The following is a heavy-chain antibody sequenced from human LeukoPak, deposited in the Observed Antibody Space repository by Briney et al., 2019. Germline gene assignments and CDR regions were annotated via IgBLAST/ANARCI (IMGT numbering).Heavy chain of an antibody. CDR1: GFTFSSYA. CDR3: AKNSGSSYDYYFDS. Sequence: GGSLRLSCAASGFTFSSYAMSWVRQASGKGLEWVSVISDSGDNIYYADSVKGRFTISRDNSKNTLYLQMNSLRAEDTAVYYCAKNSGSSYDYYFDSWGQGTLVTVSS. CDR2: ISDSGDNI. D-gene: IGHD1-26*01. J-gene: IGHJ4*02. V-gene: IGHV3-23*01.